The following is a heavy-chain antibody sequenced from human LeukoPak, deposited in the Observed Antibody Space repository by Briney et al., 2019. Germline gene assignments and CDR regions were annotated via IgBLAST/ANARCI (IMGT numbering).Heavy chain of an antibody. CDR1: GYTFTSYG. V-gene: IGHV1-18*01. J-gene: IGHJ4*02. CDR2: ISAYNGNT. CDR3: AKSQSRYSSSWPNFDY. D-gene: IGHD6-13*01. Sequence: GASVTVSCKPSGYTFTSYGISWVRQAPGQGLEWMGWISAYNGNTNYAQKLQGRVTMTTDTSTSTAYMELRSLRAEDTPVYYCAKSQSRYSSSWPNFDYWGQGTLVTVSS.